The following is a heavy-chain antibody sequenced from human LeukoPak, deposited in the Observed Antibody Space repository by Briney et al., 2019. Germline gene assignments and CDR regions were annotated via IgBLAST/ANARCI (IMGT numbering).Heavy chain of an antibody. CDR1: GYSFTSYW. CDR3: ARRRDLYSGSYYPFDY. Sequence: GESLKISCKGSGYSFTSYWVGWVRQMPGKGLEWVGILYPGDSDTRYSPSFQGQVTISPDKSISTAYLQWSSLKASDTAMYYCARRRDLYSGSYYPFDYWGQGTLVTVSS. V-gene: IGHV5-51*01. CDR2: LYPGDSDT. J-gene: IGHJ4*02. D-gene: IGHD1-26*01.